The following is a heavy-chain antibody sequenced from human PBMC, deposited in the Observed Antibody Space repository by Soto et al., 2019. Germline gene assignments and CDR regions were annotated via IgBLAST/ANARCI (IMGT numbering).Heavy chain of an antibody. J-gene: IGHJ4*02. CDR3: AKVTSGY. D-gene: IGHD2-15*01. Sequence: PGGSLRLSCAASGFTFSSNALSWVRQAPGKGLEWVSVISGGGGSTNYADSVKGRFSISRDNSKNTLYLQMNSLRAEDTAVYYYAKVTSGYWGQGTLVTVSS. CDR2: ISGGGGST. CDR1: GFTFSSNA. V-gene: IGHV3-23*01.